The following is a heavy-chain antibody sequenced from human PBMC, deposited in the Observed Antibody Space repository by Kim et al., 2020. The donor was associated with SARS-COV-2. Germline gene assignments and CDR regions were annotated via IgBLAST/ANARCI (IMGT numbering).Heavy chain of an antibody. CDR3: ARVPNPRSQQPADY. J-gene: IGHJ4*02. D-gene: IGHD6-13*01. CDR2: IWYDGSNK. CDR1: GFTFSSYG. V-gene: IGHV3-33*01. Sequence: GGSLRLSCAASGFTFSSYGMHWVRQAPGKGLEWVAVIWYDGSNKYYADSVKGRFTISRDNSKNTLYLQMNSLRAEDTAVYYCARVPNPRSQQPADYWGQGTLVTVSS.